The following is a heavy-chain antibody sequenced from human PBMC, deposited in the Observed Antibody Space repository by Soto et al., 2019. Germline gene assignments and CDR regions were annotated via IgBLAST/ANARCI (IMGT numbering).Heavy chain of an antibody. CDR2: IKQVGSEK. CDR3: AIFGGYSSSWHDAFDI. V-gene: IGHV3-7*03. D-gene: IGHD6-13*01. CDR1: GFTFSSYW. J-gene: IGHJ3*02. Sequence: GGSLRLSCAASGFTFSSYWMSWVRQAPGKGLEWVANIKQVGSEKYYVDSVKGRFTIARDNAKNSLYLQMNSLRAEDTAVYYCAIFGGYSSSWHDAFDIWGQGTMVTVSS.